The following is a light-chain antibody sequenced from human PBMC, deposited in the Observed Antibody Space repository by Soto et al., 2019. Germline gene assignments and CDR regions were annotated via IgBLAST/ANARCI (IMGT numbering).Light chain of an antibody. Sequence: EIVLTQSPATLSLSAGERATLSCRASQSVSSYLAWYQQKPGQAPRLLIYDASNRATGIPARFSGSGSGTDFSLSISSLEPEDFAVYYCQQRSDWPSTFGGGTKAQIK. V-gene: IGKV3-11*01. J-gene: IGKJ4*01. CDR3: QQRSDWPST. CDR1: QSVSSY. CDR2: DAS.